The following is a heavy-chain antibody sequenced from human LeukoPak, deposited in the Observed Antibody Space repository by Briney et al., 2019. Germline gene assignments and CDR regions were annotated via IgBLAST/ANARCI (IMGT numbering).Heavy chain of an antibody. CDR3: ARLNINNPHSCDY. Sequence: PSETLSLTCAVSGGSISSNNWWGLVHPPPREGLWGIGKNYHSGSVNYNSCIKSGDTITEDNRKKHFSLNLSTVTAAATAVYYFARLNINNPHSCDYWGQGTLVTVSS. D-gene: IGHD1/OR15-1a*01. J-gene: IGHJ4*02. V-gene: IGHV4-4*02. CDR2: NYHSGSV. CDR1: GGSISSNNW.